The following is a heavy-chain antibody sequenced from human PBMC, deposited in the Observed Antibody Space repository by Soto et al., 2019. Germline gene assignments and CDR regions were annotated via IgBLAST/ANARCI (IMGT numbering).Heavy chain of an antibody. V-gene: IGHV3-23*01. Sequence: PGGSLRLSCAGSGFTLSDHYIDWVRQAPGKGLEWVSAISGSGGSTYYADSVKGRFTISRDNSKNTLYLQMNSLRAEDTAVYYCAKGPTPRITIFGVVISNWFDPWGQGTLVTVSS. CDR1: GFTLSDHY. J-gene: IGHJ5*02. CDR3: AKGPTPRITIFGVVISNWFDP. CDR2: ISGSGGST. D-gene: IGHD3-3*01.